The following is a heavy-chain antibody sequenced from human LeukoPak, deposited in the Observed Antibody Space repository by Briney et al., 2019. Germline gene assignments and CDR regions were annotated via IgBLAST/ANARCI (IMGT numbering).Heavy chain of an antibody. V-gene: IGHV3-23*01. Sequence: GGSLRLSCAASGFTFSSYTMNWVRQAPGKGLEWVSAISGSGVGTYYADSVKGRFTISRDNSKNTLYLQMNSLRAEDTAVYYCARVVALKNYFDYWGQGTLVTVSS. D-gene: IGHD2-21*01. CDR3: ARVVALKNYFDY. J-gene: IGHJ4*02. CDR1: GFTFSSYT. CDR2: ISGSGVGT.